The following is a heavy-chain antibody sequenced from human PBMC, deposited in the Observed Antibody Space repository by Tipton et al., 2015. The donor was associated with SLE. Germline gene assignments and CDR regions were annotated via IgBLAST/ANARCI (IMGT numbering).Heavy chain of an antibody. V-gene: IGHV3-21*03. CDR2: ISSSSSYI. J-gene: IGHJ4*02. CDR1: GFTFSSYS. D-gene: IGHD3-9*01. CDR3: ARDPHPLTGYYPDFDY. Sequence: GSLRLSCAASGFTFSSYSMNWVRQAPGKGLEWVSSISSSSSYIYYADSMKGRFTISRDNAKNSLYLQMNSLRAEDTAVYYCARDPHPLTGYYPDFDYWGQGTLVTVSS.